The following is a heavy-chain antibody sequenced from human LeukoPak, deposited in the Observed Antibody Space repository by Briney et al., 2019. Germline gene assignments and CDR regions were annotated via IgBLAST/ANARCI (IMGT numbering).Heavy chain of an antibody. CDR1: GGTFSSYT. Sequence: SVKISCTASGGTFSSYTISWVRQAPGQGLEWRGRIIPIFGTANYAQRFQGRVTTTTDESTTTAPIELSTLRSETTVVYYCAGEHYSNYGHWFDPWGQGTLVTVSS. J-gene: IGHJ5*02. V-gene: IGHV1-69*05. CDR3: AGEHYSNYGHWFDP. D-gene: IGHD4-11*01. CDR2: IIPIFGTA.